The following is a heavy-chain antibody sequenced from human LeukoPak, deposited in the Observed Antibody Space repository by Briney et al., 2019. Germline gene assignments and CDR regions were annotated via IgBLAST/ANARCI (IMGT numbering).Heavy chain of an antibody. CDR3: ATSREMATVYY. D-gene: IGHD5-24*01. Sequence: SVKVSCKASGGTFSSYAISWVRQAPAHGLEWMGRIIPIFGTANYAQKFQGRVTITTDESTSNAYMELSSLRSEDTAVYYSATSREMATVYYWGEGTLVTVSS. J-gene: IGHJ4*02. CDR2: IIPIFGTA. V-gene: IGHV1-69*05. CDR1: GGTFSSYA.